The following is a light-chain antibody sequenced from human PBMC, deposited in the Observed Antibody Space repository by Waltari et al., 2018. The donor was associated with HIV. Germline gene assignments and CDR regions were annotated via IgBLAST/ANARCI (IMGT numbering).Light chain of an antibody. CDR2: GKN. CDR3: ACWDRSGDYIL. Sequence: SSELTQDPAVSVALGQTVKIACLGDSLRKYYASWYRLRPGQAPQLLVYGKNSRPSGIPGRFSVSSSGNRAVLTLTGARAEDEADYYCACWDRSGDYILFGGGTSLTGL. J-gene: IGLJ2*01. V-gene: IGLV3-19*01. CDR1: SLRKYY.